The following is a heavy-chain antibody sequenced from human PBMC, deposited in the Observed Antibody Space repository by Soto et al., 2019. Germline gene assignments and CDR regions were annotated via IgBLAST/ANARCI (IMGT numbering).Heavy chain of an antibody. J-gene: IGHJ4*02. Sequence: SVKVSCKTSGGTFSSYAISWVRQAPGQWLEWMGGIVPIVGTTTYAQKFQGRVTITADEATSTAYMQLSRLRSDDTAVYYCVRVVAIPGYPDHWGQGTLVTVSS. CDR2: IVPIVGTT. D-gene: IGHD5-12*01. V-gene: IGHV1-69*13. CDR1: GGTFSSYA. CDR3: VRVVAIPGYPDH.